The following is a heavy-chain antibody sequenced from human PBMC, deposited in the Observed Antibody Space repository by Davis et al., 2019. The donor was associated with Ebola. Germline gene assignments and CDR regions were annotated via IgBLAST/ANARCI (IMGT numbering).Heavy chain of an antibody. J-gene: IGHJ3*02. D-gene: IGHD5-12*01. CDR1: GFIFSSYV. V-gene: IGHV3-23*01. CDR3: TTPGGQDSGYDVFDI. Sequence: GESLKISCAGSGFIFSSYVMSWVRQAPGKGLEWVSTFGTGADTYYADSVKGRFAISRDNSKNTLYLQMNSLRVEDTAIYYCTTPGGQDSGYDVFDIWGQGTMVTVSS. CDR2: FGTGADT.